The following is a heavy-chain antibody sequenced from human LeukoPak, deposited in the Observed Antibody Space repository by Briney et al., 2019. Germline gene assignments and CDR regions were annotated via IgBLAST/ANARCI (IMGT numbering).Heavy chain of an antibody. J-gene: IGHJ5*02. CDR1: GYTFTGYY. V-gene: IGHV1-2*02. Sequence: GASVKVSCKASGYTFTGYYMHWVRQAPGQGLEWMGWINPNSGGTNYAQKFQGRVTMTRDTSISTAYMELSRLRSDDTAVYYCARDRVLLWFGDVGGWFDPWGQGTLVTVSS. CDR3: ARDRVLLWFGDVGGWFDP. CDR2: INPNSGGT. D-gene: IGHD3-10*01.